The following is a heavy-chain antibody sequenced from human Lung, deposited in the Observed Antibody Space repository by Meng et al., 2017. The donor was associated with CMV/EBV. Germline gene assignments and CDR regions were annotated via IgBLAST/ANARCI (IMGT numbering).Heavy chain of an antibody. D-gene: IGHD2-2*02. V-gene: IGHV1-18*01. Sequence: ASVKVSCKASGYTFTSYGISWVRQAPGQGLEWMGWIRAYNGNTNYAQKLQGRVTMTTDTSTSTAYMELRSLRSDDTAVYYCAREGYCSSTSCYTSRYYYYYGMDVWGQGTXVTVSS. CDR1: GYTFTSYG. CDR2: IRAYNGNT. J-gene: IGHJ6*02. CDR3: AREGYCSSTSCYTSRYYYYYGMDV.